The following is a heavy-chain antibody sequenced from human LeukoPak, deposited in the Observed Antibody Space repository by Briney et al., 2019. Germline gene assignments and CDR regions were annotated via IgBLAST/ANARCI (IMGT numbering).Heavy chain of an antibody. Sequence: GGSLRLSCAASGFTFSSYSMNWVRQAPGKGLEWVSSISSSSYIYYADSVKGRFTISRDNAKNSLYLQMNSLRAEGTAVYYCARSAGVRWFDPWGQGTLVTVSS. J-gene: IGHJ5*02. CDR2: ISSSSYI. V-gene: IGHV3-21*01. D-gene: IGHD6-13*01. CDR3: ARSAGVRWFDP. CDR1: GFTFSSYS.